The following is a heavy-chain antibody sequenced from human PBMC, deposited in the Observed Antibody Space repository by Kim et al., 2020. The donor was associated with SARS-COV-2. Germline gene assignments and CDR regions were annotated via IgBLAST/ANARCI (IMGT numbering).Heavy chain of an antibody. CDR3: ATPNGHGGIYDAFDI. Sequence: GESLKISCKGSGYSFTSYWISWVRQMPGKGLEWMGRIDPSDSYTNYSPSFQGHVTISADKSISTAYLQWSSLKASDTAMYYCATPNGHGGIYDAFDIWGQGTMVTVSS. V-gene: IGHV5-10-1*01. CDR2: IDPSDSYT. CDR1: GYSFTSYW. D-gene: IGHD3-16*01. J-gene: IGHJ3*02.